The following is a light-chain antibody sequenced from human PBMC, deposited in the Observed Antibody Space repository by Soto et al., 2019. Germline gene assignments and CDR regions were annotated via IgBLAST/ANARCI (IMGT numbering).Light chain of an antibody. Sequence: EILLTQSPGTLSLSPGERATLSCRASQSGSSSYLAWYQQKPGQAPRLLIYGASSRATGIPDRFSGSGSGTDFTLTISRLEPEDFAVYSCQQYGSSPKTFGQGTRLE. CDR1: QSGSSSY. CDR3: QQYGSSPKT. CDR2: GAS. V-gene: IGKV3-20*01. J-gene: IGKJ5*01.